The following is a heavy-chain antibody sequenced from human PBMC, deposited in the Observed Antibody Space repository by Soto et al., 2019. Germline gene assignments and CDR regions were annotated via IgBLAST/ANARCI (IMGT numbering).Heavy chain of an antibody. CDR2: IYSGGST. CDR3: GRARGGAY. V-gene: IGHV3-53*02. CDR1: GFTVSSNY. J-gene: IGHJ4*02. Sequence: EVQLVETGGGLIQPGGSLRLSCAASGFTVSSNYMSWVRQAPGKGLEWVSVIYSGGSTYYADSVKGRFTISRDNSKNTLYLKRNSRRAGDRAVYYCGRARGGAYGGQGTLVTVSS. D-gene: IGHD3-16*01.